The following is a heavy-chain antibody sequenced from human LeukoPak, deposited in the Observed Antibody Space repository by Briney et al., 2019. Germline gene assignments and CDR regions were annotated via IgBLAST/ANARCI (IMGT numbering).Heavy chain of an antibody. D-gene: IGHD5-12*01. CDR2: IKEDGSEK. V-gene: IGHV3-7*01. J-gene: IGHJ4*02. Sequence: AGGSLRLSCAASGFTFNSYWMTWVRQAPGKGLESVANIKEDGSEKYYVDSMKGRFTISRDNAKNSLYLQMNSLRAEDTAVYYCARVGSAYALDCWGQGTLVTVSS. CDR3: ARVGSAYALDC. CDR1: GFTFNSYW.